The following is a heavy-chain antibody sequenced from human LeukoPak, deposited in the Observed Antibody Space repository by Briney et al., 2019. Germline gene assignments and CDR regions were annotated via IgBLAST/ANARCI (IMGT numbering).Heavy chain of an antibody. CDR2: MNSDGSSS. Sequence: GGSLRLSCTASGFTFSTHWMHWARQAPGTGLEWVSRMNSDGSSSSYADSVKGRFTISRDNAKNTLYLQMNSLRAEDTAVYYCARGGDGSNIYWYFDLWGRGTLVTVSS. V-gene: IGHV3-74*01. CDR3: ARGGDGSNIYWYFDL. J-gene: IGHJ2*01. CDR1: GFTFSTHW. D-gene: IGHD5-24*01.